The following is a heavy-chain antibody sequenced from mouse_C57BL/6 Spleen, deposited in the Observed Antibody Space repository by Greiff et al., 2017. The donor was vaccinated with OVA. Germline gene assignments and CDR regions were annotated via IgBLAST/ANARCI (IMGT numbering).Heavy chain of an antibody. V-gene: IGHV1-82*01. CDR3: ARWDYDVNY. D-gene: IGHD2-4*01. J-gene: IGHJ2*01. CDR2: IYPGDGDT. CDR1: GYAFSSSW. Sequence: QVQLKESGPELVKPGASVKISCKASGYAFSSSWMNWVKQRPGKGLEWIGRIYPGDGDTNYNGKFKGKATLTADKSSSTAYMQLSSLTSEDSAVYFCARWDYDVNYWGQGTTLTVSS.